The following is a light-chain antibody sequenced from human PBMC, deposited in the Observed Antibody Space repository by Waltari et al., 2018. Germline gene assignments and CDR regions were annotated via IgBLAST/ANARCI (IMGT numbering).Light chain of an antibody. CDR1: QSVSSY. V-gene: IGKV3-11*01. CDR2: DAY. CDR3: QQRSNWPFSLT. Sequence: EIVLTQSPATLSLSPGERATLSCRASQSVSSYLAWYQQKPGQAPRLLIYDAYNRATGIPARFSGSGSGTDFTLTISSLEPEDFAVYYCQQRSNWPFSLTFGGGTKVEIK. J-gene: IGKJ4*01.